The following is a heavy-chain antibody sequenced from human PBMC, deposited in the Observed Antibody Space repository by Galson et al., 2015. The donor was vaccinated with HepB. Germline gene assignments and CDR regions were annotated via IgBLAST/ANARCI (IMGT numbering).Heavy chain of an antibody. D-gene: IGHD2-8*02. CDR2: IYHTGST. Sequence: TLSLTCAVSGGSIISGGYSWTWIRQPPGKGLEWIGYIYHTGSTFYNPSLKSRVTISIDMSKNQFSLKLSSVTAADTAVYYCARVTSYWSLNPWGQGTLVTVSS. CDR1: GGSIISGGYS. J-gene: IGHJ5*02. V-gene: IGHV4-30-2*01. CDR3: ARVTSYWSLNP.